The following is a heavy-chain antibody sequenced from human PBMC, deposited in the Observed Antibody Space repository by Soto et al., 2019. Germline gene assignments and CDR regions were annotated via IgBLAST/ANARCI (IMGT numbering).Heavy chain of an antibody. V-gene: IGHV3-9*01. CDR1: GFTFDDYA. CDR2: ISWNSGSI. J-gene: IGHJ5*02. D-gene: IGHD1-26*01. Sequence: PGGSLRLSCAASGFTFDDYAMHWVRQAPGKGLEWVSGISWNSGSIGYADSVKGRFTISRDNAKNSLYLQMNSLRAEDTALYYCAKDLVVGATSNWFDPWGQGTLVTVSS. CDR3: AKDLVVGATSNWFDP.